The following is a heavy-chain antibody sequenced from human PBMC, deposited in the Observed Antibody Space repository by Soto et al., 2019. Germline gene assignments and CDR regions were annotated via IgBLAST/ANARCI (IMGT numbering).Heavy chain of an antibody. CDR3: ALRSMAVVPEY. J-gene: IGHJ4*02. CDR2: LYYGRSA. D-gene: IGHD3-22*01. V-gene: IGHV4-59*01. CDR1: GDSISSYY. Sequence: QVQLQESGPGLVKPSETLSLTCAVSGDSISSYYCMWIRQPPGKGLEAIGYLYYGRSANYNPSLKSRVTLSVDTSTNQCSMTLSSMTAADTAVYYCALRSMAVVPEYWGQGTLVTVSS.